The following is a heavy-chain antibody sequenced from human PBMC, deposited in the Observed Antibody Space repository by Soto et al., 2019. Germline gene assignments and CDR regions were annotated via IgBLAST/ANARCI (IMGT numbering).Heavy chain of an antibody. D-gene: IGHD4-17*01. CDR3: AKDLQSSGDYDNYCYGMDV. Sequence: QVQLVESGGGEVQPGRSLTISCAASGFTFSTYGMHWVRQTPGKGLEWVAVISCDGTNKFYSDYVKGRFTISRDNFKNTLTLQMNSLMAEDTVVYFGAKDLQSSGDYDNYCYGMDVWGLGTRVTVSS. V-gene: IGHV3-30*18. CDR1: GFTFSTYG. CDR2: ISCDGTNK. J-gene: IGHJ6*02.